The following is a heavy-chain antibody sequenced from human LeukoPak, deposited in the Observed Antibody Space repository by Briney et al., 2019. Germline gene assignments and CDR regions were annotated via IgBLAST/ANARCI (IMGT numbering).Heavy chain of an antibody. CDR3: AKAFYDILTGYYLPRS. D-gene: IGHD3-9*01. V-gene: IGHV3-33*03. Sequence: GRSLRLSCAASGFSFTSYGIHWVRQAPGKGLEWVAVIWYDGSSKYYADSVKGRFTISRDNSKNSLYLQMNSLRTEDTALYYCAKAFYDILTGYYLPRSWGQGTLVTVSS. J-gene: IGHJ4*02. CDR1: GFSFTSYG. CDR2: IWYDGSSK.